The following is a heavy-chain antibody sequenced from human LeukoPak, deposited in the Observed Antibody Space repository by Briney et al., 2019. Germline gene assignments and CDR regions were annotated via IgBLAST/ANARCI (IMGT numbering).Heavy chain of an antibody. D-gene: IGHD4-23*01. CDR1: GYTFTRYY. J-gene: IGHJ4*02. CDR3: AVGLDIARPGKVPTG. Sequence: GASVKVSCKASGYTFTRYYMHWVRHAPGQGLEWMGWINPNSGGTNYAHRFPGRVTMTWDTSISTAYMDLARRRSDDTAVYYCAVGLDIARPGKVPTGWGQGTLVTVSS. V-gene: IGHV1-2*02. CDR2: INPNSGGT.